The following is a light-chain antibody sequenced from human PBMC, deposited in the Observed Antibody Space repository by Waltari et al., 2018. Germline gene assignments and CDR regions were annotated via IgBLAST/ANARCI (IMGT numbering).Light chain of an antibody. J-gene: IGKJ3*01. Sequence: EVVLTQSPATLSLSPGDRATLSCRASQSVSINLAWYQQKPGQAPRLLIYDASNRATGIPARFSGSGSGTDFTLTIISLEPEDFAVYYCQQRSSWPPRISFGPGTKVNIK. CDR2: DAS. CDR3: QQRSSWPPRIS. CDR1: QSVSIN. V-gene: IGKV3-11*01.